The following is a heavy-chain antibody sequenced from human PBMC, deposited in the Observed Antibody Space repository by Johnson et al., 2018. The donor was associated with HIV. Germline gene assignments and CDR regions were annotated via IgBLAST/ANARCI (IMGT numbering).Heavy chain of an antibody. D-gene: IGHD3-3*01. Sequence: QVQLVESGGGVVQPGRSLRLSCAASKFTFNNYAIHWVRQAPGKGLEWVAVISSDGSNKYYADSLKGRFTLSRDNSKNTLYLQMNSLRAEDTAVYYRAKTKTVARIAVFVDIWGQGTMVTVSS. J-gene: IGHJ3*02. CDR3: AKTKTVARIAVFVDI. CDR2: ISSDGSNK. CDR1: KFTFNNYA. V-gene: IGHV3-30*14.